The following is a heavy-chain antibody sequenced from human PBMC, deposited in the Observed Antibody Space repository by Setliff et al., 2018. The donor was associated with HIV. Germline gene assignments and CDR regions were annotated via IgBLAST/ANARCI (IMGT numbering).Heavy chain of an antibody. V-gene: IGHV3-30*04. J-gene: IGHJ3*02. CDR2: ISYDGSNK. CDR1: GFTFSSFA. CDR3: ARDPYYYDSSGYGPRAFDI. D-gene: IGHD3-22*01. Sequence: GGSLRLSCATSGFTFSSFAMHWVRQAPGKGLEWVALISYDGSNKYYADSVKGRFTISRDNSKNSLYLQMNSLRAEDTAVYYCARDPYYYDSSGYGPRAFDIWGQGTMVTVSS.